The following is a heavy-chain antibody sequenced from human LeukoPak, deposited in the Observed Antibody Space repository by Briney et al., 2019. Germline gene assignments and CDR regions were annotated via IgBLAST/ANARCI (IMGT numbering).Heavy chain of an antibody. CDR1: GYTFTSYG. CDR2: ISAYNGNT. CDR3: ARDRGSSDYYYYGMDV. V-gene: IGHV1-18*01. Sequence: ASVKVSCKASGYTFTSYGISWVRQAPGHRLEWMGWISAYNGNTNYAQKLQGRVTMTTDTSTSTAYMELRSLRSDDTAVYYWARDRGSSDYYYYGMDVWGQGTTVTVSS. D-gene: IGHD6-13*01. J-gene: IGHJ6*02.